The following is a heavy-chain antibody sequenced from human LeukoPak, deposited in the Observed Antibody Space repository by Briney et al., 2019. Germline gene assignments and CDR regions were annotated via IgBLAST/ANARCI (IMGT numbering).Heavy chain of an antibody. Sequence: SETLSLTCAVYGGSFSGYYWSWIRQPPGKGLEWIGEINHSGSTNYSPSLKSRVTISVDTSKNQFSLKLSSVTAADTAVYYCARVPRYCSSTSCQPPSWGQGTLVTVSS. CDR3: ARVPRYCSSTSCQPPS. J-gene: IGHJ4*02. CDR1: GGSFSGYY. CDR2: INHSGST. D-gene: IGHD2-2*01. V-gene: IGHV4-34*01.